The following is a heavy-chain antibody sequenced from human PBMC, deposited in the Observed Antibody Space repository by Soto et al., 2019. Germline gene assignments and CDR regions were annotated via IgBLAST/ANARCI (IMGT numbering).Heavy chain of an antibody. CDR2: IYWDDDK. CDR3: AHRCRYCSGGSNNWFDP. Sequence: QITLKESGPTLVKPTQTLTLTCTFSGFSLSTSGVGVGWIRQPPGKALEWLALIYWDDDKSYSPSLKSTLTLTKDTSKKQVVLTLTNMDTVDTATYYCAHRCRYCSGGSNNWFDPWGQGTLVTVSS. CDR1: GFSLSTSGVG. D-gene: IGHD2-15*01. V-gene: IGHV2-5*02. J-gene: IGHJ5*02.